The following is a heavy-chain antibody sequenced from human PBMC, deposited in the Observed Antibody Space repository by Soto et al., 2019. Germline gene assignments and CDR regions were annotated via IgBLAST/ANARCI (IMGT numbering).Heavy chain of an antibody. Sequence: GESLKISCNGSGYSFTSYWISWVRQMPGKGLEWMGRIDPSDSYTNYSPSFQGHVTISADKAISTAYLQWSSLKASDTAMYYCARQGYYDFWSETDYWGQGTLVTVSS. CDR1: GYSFTSYW. CDR3: ARQGYYDFWSETDY. J-gene: IGHJ4*02. V-gene: IGHV5-10-1*01. CDR2: IDPSDSYT. D-gene: IGHD3-3*01.